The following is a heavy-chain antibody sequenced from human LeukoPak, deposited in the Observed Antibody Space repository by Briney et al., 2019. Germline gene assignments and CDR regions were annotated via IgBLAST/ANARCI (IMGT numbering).Heavy chain of an antibody. CDR3: ARDRCSSTSCYAPFDY. V-gene: IGHV1-18*01. CDR2: ISAYNGNT. D-gene: IGHD2-2*01. CDR1: GYTFTSYG. J-gene: IGHJ4*02. Sequence: ASVKVSCKASGYTFTSYGISWVRQAPGQGLEWMGWISAYNGNTNYAQKLQGRVTMTTDTSTSTAYMELRSLRSDDTAVYYCARDRCSSTSCYAPFDYWGQGTLVTVSS.